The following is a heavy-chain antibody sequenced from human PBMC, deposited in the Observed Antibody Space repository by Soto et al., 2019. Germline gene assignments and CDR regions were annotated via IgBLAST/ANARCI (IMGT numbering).Heavy chain of an antibody. V-gene: IGHV3-74*01. CDR2: INTDGRAT. CDR3: AREVYSNDDYDGFDI. Sequence: EVQLVESGGGLVQPGGSLRLSCGASGFTFSSHWMHWVRQAPGKGLMWVSRINTDGRATSYADSVKGRFTISRDNAKNTLDLQMNSLRVEDTALYFCAREVYSNDDYDGFDIWGQGTMVTVSP. CDR1: GFTFSSHW. J-gene: IGHJ3*02. D-gene: IGHD4-4*01.